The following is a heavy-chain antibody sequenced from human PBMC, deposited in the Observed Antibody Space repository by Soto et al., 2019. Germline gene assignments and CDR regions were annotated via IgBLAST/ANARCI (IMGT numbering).Heavy chain of an antibody. D-gene: IGHD3-22*01. CDR1: GYSFTSYW. V-gene: IGHV5-51*01. CDR3: ALGASSAEPYYYYGMDV. J-gene: IGHJ6*02. Sequence: GESLKISCKGSGYSFTSYWIGWVRQMPGKGLEWMGIIYPGDSDTRYSPSFQGQVTISADKSISTAYLQWSSLKASDTAMYYCALGASSAEPYYYYGMDVWGQGTTVTVSS. CDR2: IYPGDSDT.